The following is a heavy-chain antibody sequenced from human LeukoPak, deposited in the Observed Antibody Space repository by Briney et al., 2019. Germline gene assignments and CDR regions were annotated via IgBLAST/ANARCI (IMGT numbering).Heavy chain of an antibody. CDR1: GYTFTIYG. V-gene: IGHV1-18*01. CDR3: ARVGAYCSGGSCYLDY. D-gene: IGHD2-15*01. J-gene: IGHJ4*02. Sequence: ASVKVSCKASGYTFTIYGISWVRQAPGQGLEWMGWISAYNGNTNNAQKLQGRVTMTTDTSTSTAYMELRSLRSDDTAVYYCARVGAYCSGGSCYLDYWGQGTLVTVSS. CDR2: ISAYNGNT.